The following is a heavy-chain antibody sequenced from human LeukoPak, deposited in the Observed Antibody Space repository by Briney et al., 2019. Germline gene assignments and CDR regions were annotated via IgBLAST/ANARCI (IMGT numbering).Heavy chain of an antibody. CDR1: GFTFSSYA. CDR3: AKHCSSTSCYF. CDR2: ISGSGGST. D-gene: IGHD2-2*01. J-gene: IGHJ4*02. V-gene: IGHV3-23*01. Sequence: GGSLSLSCAASGFTFSSYAMSWVRQAPGKGLEWVSAISGSGGSTYYADSVKGRFTISRDNSKNTLYLQMNSLRAEDTAVYYCAKHCSSTSCYFWGQGTLVTVSS.